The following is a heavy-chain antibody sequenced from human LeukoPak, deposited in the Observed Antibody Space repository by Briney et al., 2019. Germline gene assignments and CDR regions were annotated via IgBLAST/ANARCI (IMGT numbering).Heavy chain of an antibody. V-gene: IGHV4-59*01. CDR2: IYYTGSI. J-gene: IGHJ4*02. D-gene: IGHD6-13*01. Sequence: PSETLSLTCTVPGSSISTYYWSWIRQPPGKGLEWIGYIYYTGSINYNPSLKSRLTISIDRSKNQFSLTLSSVTAADTAVYYCARAAAAGIEIYWGQGTLVTVSS. CDR1: GSSISTYY. CDR3: ARAAAAGIEIY.